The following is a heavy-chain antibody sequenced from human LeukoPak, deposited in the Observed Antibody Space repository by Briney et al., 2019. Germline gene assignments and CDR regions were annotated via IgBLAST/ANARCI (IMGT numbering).Heavy chain of an antibody. CDR2: IKQDGSDK. J-gene: IGHJ6*03. CDR3: ARDSVATRDYYYYYYMDV. Sequence: GGSLRLSCAASGFTFSSHWMAWVRQAPGKGLEWVANIKQDGSDKYYLDSMKGRFTISRDNAKNSLYLQMSSLRAEDTALYYCARDSVATRDYYYYYYMDVWGKGTTVTVSS. D-gene: IGHD6-6*01. CDR1: GFTFSSHW. V-gene: IGHV3-7*03.